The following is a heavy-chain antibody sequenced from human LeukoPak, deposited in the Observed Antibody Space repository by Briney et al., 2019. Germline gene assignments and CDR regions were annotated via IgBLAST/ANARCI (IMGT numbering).Heavy chain of an antibody. D-gene: IGHD6-19*01. J-gene: IGHJ6*02. CDR2: ISGSCGNT. V-gene: IGHV3-23*01. Sequence: PGVSLTLLCAASGFTFSSYHMSWVRQATGEALEWVSDISGSCGNTYYADSVKGRLTISRDNAKNALSLQIHNLRADATTVYYCVKGRAVGGMFYCGMDVLGQGATVTVSS. CDR1: GFTFSSYH. CDR3: VKGRAVGGMFYCGMDV.